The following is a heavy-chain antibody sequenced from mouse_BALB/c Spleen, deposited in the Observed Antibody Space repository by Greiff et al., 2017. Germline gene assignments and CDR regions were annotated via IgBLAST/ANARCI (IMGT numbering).Heavy chain of an antibody. Sequence: EVQLQQSGAELVKPGASVKLSCTASGFNIKDTYMHWVKQRPEQGLEWIGRIDPANGNTKYDPKFQGKATITADTSSNTAYLQLSSLTSEDTAVYYCARWLLQGGAMDYWGQGTSVTVSS. J-gene: IGHJ4*01. CDR3: ARWLLQGGAMDY. CDR2: IDPANGNT. V-gene: IGHV14-3*02. CDR1: GFNIKDTY. D-gene: IGHD2-3*01.